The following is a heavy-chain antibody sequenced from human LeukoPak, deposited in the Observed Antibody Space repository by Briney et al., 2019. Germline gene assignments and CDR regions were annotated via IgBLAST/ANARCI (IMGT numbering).Heavy chain of an antibody. Sequence: PGGSLRLSCTASGFTFGIYAMNWVRQAPGKGLEWVSVVTGNSGLIDYADSVKGRFTISRDNSKNTLYLQMNSLRAEDTAVYYCAKDRVAGWGQGTLVTVSS. J-gene: IGHJ4*02. CDR3: AKDRVAG. V-gene: IGHV3-23*01. D-gene: IGHD6-13*01. CDR2: VTGNSGLI. CDR1: GFTFGIYA.